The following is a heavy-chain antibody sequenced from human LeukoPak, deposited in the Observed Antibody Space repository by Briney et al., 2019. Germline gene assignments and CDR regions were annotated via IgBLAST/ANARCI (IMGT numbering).Heavy chain of an antibody. J-gene: IGHJ6*03. CDR2: IYSGGST. CDR3: ARSSGWYHRGPDYYYYYMDV. D-gene: IGHD6-19*01. Sequence: GGSLRLSCAASGFTVSSNDMSWVRQAPGKGLECISVIYSGGSTDYADSVKGRLTISRDNSKNTLYLQMNSLRAEDTAVYYCARSSGWYHRGPDYYYYYMDVWGKGTTVTVS. V-gene: IGHV3-53*01. CDR1: GFTVSSND.